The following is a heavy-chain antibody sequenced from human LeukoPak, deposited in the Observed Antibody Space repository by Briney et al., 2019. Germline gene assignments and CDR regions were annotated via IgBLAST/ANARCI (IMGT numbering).Heavy chain of an antibody. D-gene: IGHD4-23*01. CDR1: GFTFNNHA. CDR2: IDDGGGST. V-gene: IGHV3-23*01. Sequence: GGSLRLSCAASGFTFNNHAMSWVRQAPGKGLEWVSGIDDGGGSTYYADSVKGRFTVARDNPKNTLYLQMNSLRAEDTAVYYCAKDMFGGNSAVDCWGQGALVTVSS. CDR3: AKDMFGGNSAVDC. J-gene: IGHJ4*02.